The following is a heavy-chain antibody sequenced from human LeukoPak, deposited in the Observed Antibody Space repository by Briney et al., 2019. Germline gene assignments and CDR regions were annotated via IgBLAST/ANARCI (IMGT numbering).Heavy chain of an antibody. D-gene: IGHD2-21*02. Sequence: GASVKVSCKASGYSFTAYYMEWLRQAPGQGLEWMGWINPNSGGTNYAQKFQGRVTMTRDTSISTAYMELSRLRSDDTAVYYCARGARRMTVNPGGNWFDPWGQGTLVTVSS. CDR1: GYSFTAYY. J-gene: IGHJ5*02. CDR2: INPNSGGT. V-gene: IGHV1-2*02. CDR3: ARGARRMTVNPGGNWFDP.